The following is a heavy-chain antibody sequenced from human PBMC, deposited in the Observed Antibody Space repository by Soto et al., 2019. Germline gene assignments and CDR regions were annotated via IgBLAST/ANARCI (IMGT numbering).Heavy chain of an antibody. CDR3: ARELRYYGSGSAVGAFDI. J-gene: IGHJ3*02. D-gene: IGHD3-10*01. CDR2: IYYSGST. Sequence: SETLSLTCTVSGGSISSGGYYWSWIRQHPGKGLEWIGYIYYSGSTYYNPSLKSRVTISVDTSKNQFSLKLSSVTAADTAVYYGARELRYYGSGSAVGAFDIWGQGTMVTVSS. V-gene: IGHV4-31*03. CDR1: GGSISSGGYY.